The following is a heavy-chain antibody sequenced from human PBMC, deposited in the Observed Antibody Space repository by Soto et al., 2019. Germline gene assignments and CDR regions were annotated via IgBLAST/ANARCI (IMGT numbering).Heavy chain of an antibody. CDR3: ARDVGYSGYNFVDY. V-gene: IGHV3-33*01. Sequence: QVQLVESGGGVVQPGRSLRLSCAASGFTFSSYGMHWVRQAPGKGLEWVAVIWYDGSNKYYADSVKGRFTISRDNSKNTMYLQMNSLRAEDTAVYYCARDVGYSGYNFVDYWGQGTLVTVSS. CDR2: IWYDGSNK. CDR1: GFTFSSYG. D-gene: IGHD5-12*01. J-gene: IGHJ4*02.